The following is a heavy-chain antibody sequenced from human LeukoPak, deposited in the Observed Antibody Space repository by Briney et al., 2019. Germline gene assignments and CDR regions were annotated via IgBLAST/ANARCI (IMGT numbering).Heavy chain of an antibody. CDR1: GFTFSTYW. CDR2: IGSDANT. Sequence: GGSLRLSCAASGFTFSTYWMSWVRQAPGKGLEWVAGIGSDANTHYADSVRGRITISRDNSKSTVSLQMSSLRAEDTAVYYCAKDILRWSFDSWGQGILVTVSS. D-gene: IGHD2-21*01. V-gene: IGHV3-23*01. J-gene: IGHJ4*02. CDR3: AKDILRWSFDS.